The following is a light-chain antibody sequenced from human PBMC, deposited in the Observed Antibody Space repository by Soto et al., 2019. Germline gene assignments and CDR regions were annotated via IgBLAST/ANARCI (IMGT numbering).Light chain of an antibody. CDR2: INSDGSH. CDR1: SGHSSFA. Sequence: QLVLTQSRSASASLGASVKLTCTLSSGHSSFAIAWHQQQPEKGPRYLMKINSDGSHTKGDGIPDRFSGSGSGAERYLTISSLQSEDEAEYYCQTWGTGIVFGGGTKLTVL. CDR3: QTWGTGIV. J-gene: IGLJ2*01. V-gene: IGLV4-69*01.